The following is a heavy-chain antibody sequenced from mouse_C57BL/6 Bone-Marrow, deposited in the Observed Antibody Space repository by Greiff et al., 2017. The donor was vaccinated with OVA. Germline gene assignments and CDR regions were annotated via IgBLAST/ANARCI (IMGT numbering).Heavy chain of an antibody. CDR1: GFSLTSYG. D-gene: IGHD1-1*01. J-gene: IGHJ2*01. CDR3: ARGHPNYYGSSSLFDY. CDR2: IWSGGST. Sequence: QVQLKQSGPGLVQPSQSLSITCTVSGFSLTSYGVHWVRQSPGKGLEWLGVIWSGGSTDYNAAFISRLSISKDNSKSQVFFKMNSLQADDTAIYYCARGHPNYYGSSSLFDYWGQGTTLTVSS. V-gene: IGHV2-2*01.